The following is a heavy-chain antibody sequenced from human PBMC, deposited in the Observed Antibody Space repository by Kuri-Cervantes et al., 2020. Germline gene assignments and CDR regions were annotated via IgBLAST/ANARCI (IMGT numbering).Heavy chain of an antibody. CDR1: GFTVSSNY. Sequence: GESLKISCAASGFTVSSNYMSWVRQAPGKGLEWVSVIYSGGSTYYADSVKGRFTISRDNAKNSLYLQMNSLRAEDTAVYYCASWFGELPVDYWGQGTLVTVSS. D-gene: IGHD3-10*01. CDR2: IYSGGST. V-gene: IGHV3-53*01. J-gene: IGHJ4*02. CDR3: ASWFGELPVDY.